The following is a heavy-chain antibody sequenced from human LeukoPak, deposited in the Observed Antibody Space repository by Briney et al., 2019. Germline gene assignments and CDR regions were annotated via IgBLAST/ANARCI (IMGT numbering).Heavy chain of an antibody. Sequence: GGSLRLSCTASGFSFSSYAMNWVRQAPGEGLEWVASLSSGSTYIYYGDSMKGRFTISRDNAQNSVFLHMSRLRLEDTAVYYCARDWGNTGYCSSTNCPDAFDLWGQGTMVIVSS. CDR2: LSSGSTYI. CDR3: ARDWGNTGYCSSTNCPDAFDL. V-gene: IGHV3-21*01. CDR1: GFSFSSYA. D-gene: IGHD2-2*01. J-gene: IGHJ3*01.